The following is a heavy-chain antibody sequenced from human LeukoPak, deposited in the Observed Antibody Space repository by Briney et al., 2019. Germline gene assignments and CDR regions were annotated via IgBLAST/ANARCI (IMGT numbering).Heavy chain of an antibody. V-gene: IGHV1-69*05. CDR3: ARRGYYDSSGYYSWFDP. D-gene: IGHD3-22*01. Sequence: ASVKVSCKASGGTFSSYAISWVRQAPGQGLEWMGGIIPIFGTANYAQKFQGRVTMTSDTSTSTVYMELSSLRSEDTAVYYCARRGYYDSSGYYSWFDPWGQGTLVTVSS. CDR2: IIPIFGTA. CDR1: GGTFSSYA. J-gene: IGHJ5*02.